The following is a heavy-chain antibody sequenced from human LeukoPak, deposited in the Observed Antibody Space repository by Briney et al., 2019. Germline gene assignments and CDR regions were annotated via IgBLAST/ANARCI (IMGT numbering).Heavy chain of an antibody. CDR3: ARHFFDWFRMKWFDP. Sequence: GGSLRLSCAASGFTFDDYGMSWVRQAPGKGLEWVSSISSSSSYIYYADSVKGRFTISRDNAKNSLYLQMNSLRAEDTAVYYCARHFFDWFRMKWFDPWGQGTLVTVSS. J-gene: IGHJ5*02. D-gene: IGHD3-9*01. CDR1: GFTFDDYG. CDR2: ISSSSSYI. V-gene: IGHV3-21*01.